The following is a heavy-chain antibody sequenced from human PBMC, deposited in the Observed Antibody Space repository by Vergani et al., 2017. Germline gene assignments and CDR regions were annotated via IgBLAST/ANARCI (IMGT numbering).Heavy chain of an antibody. CDR1: GFSFGDYA. D-gene: IGHD5-18*01. CDR3: SRGRGYSFGYSDY. Sequence: EVQLVESGGGLVQSGGSLRLSCAASGFSFGDYAMTWVRQAPGKGLEWVAFIRNKAYGGTTEYAASVKGRFTISRDDSKRLAYLQLSGLKTEDTAVYFCSRGRGYSFGYSDYWGQGTLVTVSS. V-gene: IGHV3-49*04. J-gene: IGHJ4*02. CDR2: IRNKAYGGTT.